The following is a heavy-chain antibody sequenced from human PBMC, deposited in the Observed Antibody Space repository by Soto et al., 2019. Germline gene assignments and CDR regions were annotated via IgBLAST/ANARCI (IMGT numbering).Heavy chain of an antibody. CDR2: ISGSGGST. V-gene: IGHV3-23*01. J-gene: IGHJ6*03. CDR1: GFTFSSYA. D-gene: IGHD3-3*01. CDR3: TKPLAGFWYYYMDV. Sequence: EVQLLESGGGLVQPGGSLRLSCAASGFTFSSYAMSWVRQAPGKGLEWVSAISGSGGSTYYADSVKGRFTISRDNSKNTLYLQMNSLRAEDTAVYYCTKPLAGFWYYYMDVWGKGTTVTVSS.